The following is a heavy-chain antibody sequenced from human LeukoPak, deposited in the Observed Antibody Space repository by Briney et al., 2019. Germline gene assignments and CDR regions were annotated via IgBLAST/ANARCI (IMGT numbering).Heavy chain of an antibody. CDR3: AREPPYDSSGYYGDY. D-gene: IGHD3-22*01. CDR1: GFTFSSYN. V-gene: IGHV3-21*01. CDR2: ISSSGSYI. J-gene: IGHJ4*02. Sequence: GGSLRLSCAASGFTFSSYNMNWVRQAPGKGLEWVSSISSSGSYIYYSDSVKGRFTISRDNAKNSLYLQMNSLRAEDTAVYYCAREPPYDSSGYYGDYWGQGTLVTVSS.